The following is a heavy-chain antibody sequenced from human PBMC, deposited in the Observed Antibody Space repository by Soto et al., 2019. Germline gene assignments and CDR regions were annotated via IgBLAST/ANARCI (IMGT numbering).Heavy chain of an antibody. Sequence: QLQLQESGSGLVKPSQTLSLTCAVSGGSISSGGYSWSWIRQPPGKGLEWIGYIYHSGSTYYNPSLXRXGXIXLARPKNQCSLKLSSVTAADTAVHYCAAGAGLPRYYWGQGTLVTVSS. CDR2: IYHSGST. J-gene: IGHJ4*02. D-gene: IGHD5-12*01. V-gene: IGHV4-30-2*01. CDR1: GGSISSGGYS. CDR3: AAGAGLPRYY.